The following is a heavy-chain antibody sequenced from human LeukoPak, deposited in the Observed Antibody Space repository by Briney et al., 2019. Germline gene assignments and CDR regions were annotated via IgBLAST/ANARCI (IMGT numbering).Heavy chain of an antibody. V-gene: IGHV1-46*01. CDR2: INPSGGST. J-gene: IGHJ5*02. CDR1: GYTFTSDY. CDR3: ARAISRWFDP. Sequence: VSVNVSCKASGYTFTSDYIHWVRQAPGQGLEWMGIINPSGGSTSYAQKFQGRVTMTRDTSTSTVYMELSSLRSEDTAVYYCARAISRWFDPWGQGTLVTVSS.